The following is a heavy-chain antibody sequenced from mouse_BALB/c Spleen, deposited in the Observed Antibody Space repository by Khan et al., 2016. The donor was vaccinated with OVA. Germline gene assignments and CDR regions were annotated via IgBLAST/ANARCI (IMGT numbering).Heavy chain of an antibody. V-gene: IGHV5-6*01. J-gene: IGHJ3*01. CDR1: GFTFSTYG. CDR3: ARLAYYYDSEGFAY. D-gene: IGHD1-1*01. CDR2: ISSRGSYT. Sequence: VQLKESGGDLVKPEGSLKLSCAASGFTFSTYGMSWVRQTPDKRLEWVATISSRGSYTYYPDSVQGRFTISRDNAKNTLYLQMSSLKSEDTAMFYCARLAYYYDSEGFAYWGQGTLVTVSA.